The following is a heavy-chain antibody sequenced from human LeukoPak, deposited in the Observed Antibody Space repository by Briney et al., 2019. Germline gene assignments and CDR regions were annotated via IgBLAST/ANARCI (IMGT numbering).Heavy chain of an antibody. V-gene: IGHV4-59*01. D-gene: IGHD3-10*01. CDR2: IHYSGST. CDR3: ARGGYYGSGNDFRFDP. Sequence: SETLSLTCTVSGGSISSYYWSWIRQPPGKGLEWIGYIHYSGSTNYKPSLKSRVTILVDMSKNQFSLKLSSVTAADTAVYYCARGGYYGSGNDFRFDPWGQGTLVTVSS. J-gene: IGHJ5*02. CDR1: GGSISSYY.